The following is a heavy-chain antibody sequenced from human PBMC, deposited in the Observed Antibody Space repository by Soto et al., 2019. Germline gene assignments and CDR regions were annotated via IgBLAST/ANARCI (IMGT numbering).Heavy chain of an antibody. CDR2: IYYSGST. CDR3: ARDGGILTVQRLPYYYYGMDV. Sequence: PSETLSLTCTVSGGSVSSGSYYWSWIRQPPGKGLEWIGYIYYSGSTNYNPSLKSRVTISVDTSKNQFSLKLSSVTAADTAVYYCARDGGILTVQRLPYYYYGMDVWGQGTTVTVSS. CDR1: GGSVSSGSYY. J-gene: IGHJ6*02. D-gene: IGHD3-9*01. V-gene: IGHV4-61*01.